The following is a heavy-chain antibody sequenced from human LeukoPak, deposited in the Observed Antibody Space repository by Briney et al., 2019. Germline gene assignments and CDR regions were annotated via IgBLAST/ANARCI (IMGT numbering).Heavy chain of an antibody. CDR2: IYTSGST. J-gene: IGHJ5*02. D-gene: IGHD6-13*01. CDR1: GGSFSGYY. Sequence: PSETLSLTCAVYGGSFSGYYWSWIRQPPGKGLEWIGYIYTSGSTNYNPSLKSRVTISVDTSKNQFSLKLSSVTAADTAVYYCARLVSSSWYEREGRWFDPWGQGTLVTVSS. V-gene: IGHV4-4*09. CDR3: ARLVSSSWYEREGRWFDP.